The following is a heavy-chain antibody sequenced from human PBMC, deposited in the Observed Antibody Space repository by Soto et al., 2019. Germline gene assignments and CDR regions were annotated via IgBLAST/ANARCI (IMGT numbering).Heavy chain of an antibody. CDR1: GFTFSSYW. CDR3: ARARSQYSSGWYVFYGMDV. CDR2: INSDGSST. V-gene: IGHV3-74*01. Sequence: GGSLRLSCAASGFTFSSYWMHWVRQAPGKGLVWVSRINSDGSSTSYADSVKGRFTISRDNAKNTLYLQINSLRAEDTAVYYCARARSQYSSGWYVFYGMDVWGQGTTVTVSS. D-gene: IGHD6-19*01. J-gene: IGHJ6*02.